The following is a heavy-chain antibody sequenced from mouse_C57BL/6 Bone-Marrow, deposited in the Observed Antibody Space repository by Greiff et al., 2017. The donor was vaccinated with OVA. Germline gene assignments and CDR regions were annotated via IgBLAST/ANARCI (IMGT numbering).Heavy chain of an antibody. D-gene: IGHD2-1*01. CDR1: GFSFNTYA. J-gene: IGHJ1*03. CDR2: IRSKSNTYAT. Sequence: EVQLVESGGGLVQPKGSLTLSCAASGFSFNTYAMNWVRQAPGKGLEWVARIRSKSNTYATYYADSVKDRFTISRDESEIMLYLQMNNMKAADTAMYSSGRQGGNDWYFDVWGTGTTVTVSS. V-gene: IGHV10-1*01. CDR3: GRQGGNDWYFDV.